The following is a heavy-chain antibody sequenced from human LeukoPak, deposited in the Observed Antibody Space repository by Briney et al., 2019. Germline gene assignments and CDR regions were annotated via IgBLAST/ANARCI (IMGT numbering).Heavy chain of an antibody. J-gene: IGHJ5*02. CDR2: IHYDGANK. Sequence: GGSLRLSCAASGFTFSSYSMNWVRQAPGKGLEWVAFIHYDGANKDYADSVKGRFTISRDNSENTLYLQMNSLRPEDAAVYYCAKSRGYSGYDYSAWGQGTLVTVSS. CDR3: AKSRGYSGYDYSA. D-gene: IGHD5-12*01. CDR1: GFTFSSYS. V-gene: IGHV3-30*02.